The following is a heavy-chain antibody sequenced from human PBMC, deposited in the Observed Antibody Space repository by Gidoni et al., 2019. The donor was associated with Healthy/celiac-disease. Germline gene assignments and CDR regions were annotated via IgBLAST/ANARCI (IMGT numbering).Heavy chain of an antibody. V-gene: IGHV3-30*04. J-gene: IGHJ5*02. CDR2: ISYDGSNK. CDR3: ARDGFRRADIVVVPAAMKRDNWFDP. Sequence: QVQLVESGGGVVQPGRSLRLSCAASGFTFSSYAMPWVRQAPGKGLEWVAVISYDGSNKYYADSVKGRFTISRDNSKNTLYLQMNSLRAEDTAVYYCARDGFRRADIVVVPAAMKRDNWFDPWGQGTLVTVSS. CDR1: GFTFSSYA. D-gene: IGHD2-2*01.